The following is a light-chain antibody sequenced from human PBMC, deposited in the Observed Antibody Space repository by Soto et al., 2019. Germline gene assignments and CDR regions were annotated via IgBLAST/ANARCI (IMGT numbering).Light chain of an antibody. CDR2: DVS. CDR3: SSYTSSSTLVYV. Sequence: QSALTQPASVSGSPGQSITISCTGTSSEVGGYNYVSWYQQHPGKAPKLMIYDVSNRPSGVSNRFSGSKSGNTASLTISGLQAEDEADCYCSSYTSSSTLVYVFGTGTKVTVL. CDR1: SSEVGGYNY. J-gene: IGLJ1*01. V-gene: IGLV2-14*01.